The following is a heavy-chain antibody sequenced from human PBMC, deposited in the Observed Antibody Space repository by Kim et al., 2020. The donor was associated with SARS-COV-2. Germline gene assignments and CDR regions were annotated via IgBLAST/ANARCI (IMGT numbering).Heavy chain of an antibody. V-gene: IGHV4-59*01. CDR2: IYYSGST. J-gene: IGHJ4*02. Sequence: SETLSLTCTVSGGSISSYYWSWIRQPPGKGLEWIGYIYYSGSTNYNPSLKSRVTISVDTSKNQFSLKLSSVTAADTAVYYCASFCGGDCSARDDYWGQGTLVTVSS. CDR3: ASFCGGDCSARDDY. D-gene: IGHD2-21*01. CDR1: GGSISSYY.